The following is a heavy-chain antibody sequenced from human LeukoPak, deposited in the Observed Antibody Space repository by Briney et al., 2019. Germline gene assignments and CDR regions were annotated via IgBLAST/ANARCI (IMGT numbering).Heavy chain of an antibody. V-gene: IGHV5-51*01. J-gene: IGHJ3*02. CDR2: IYPGDSDT. D-gene: IGHD1-26*01. Sequence: GESLKISCKASGYSFTSYWIVWVRQMPGKGLEWMGIIYPGDSDTRYSPSFQGQVTFSSDKSISTAYLQWSSLKASDTAIYYCARRWVTEDAYDIWGQGTVITVSS. CDR1: GYSFTSYW. CDR3: ARRWVTEDAYDI.